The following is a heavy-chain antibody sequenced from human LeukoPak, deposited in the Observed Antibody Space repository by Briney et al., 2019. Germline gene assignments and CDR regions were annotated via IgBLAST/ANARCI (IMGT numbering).Heavy chain of an antibody. CDR2: IYHSGST. CDR1: GGSISSGGYY. J-gene: IGHJ3*02. D-gene: IGHD2-2*01. Sequence: SQTLSLTCTVSGGSISSGGYYWSWIRQPPGKGLEWIGYIYHSGSTYYNPSLKSRVTISVDRSKNQFSLKLSSVTAADTAVYYCARVGLGYCSSTSCPTDAFDIWGQGTMVTVSS. CDR3: ARVGLGYCSSTSCPTDAFDI. V-gene: IGHV4-30-2*01.